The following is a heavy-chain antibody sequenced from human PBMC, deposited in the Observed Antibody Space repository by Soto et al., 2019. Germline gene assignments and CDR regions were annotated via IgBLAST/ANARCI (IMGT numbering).Heavy chain of an antibody. CDR1: GFTFSTYA. Sequence: EVQLLESGGGLVQPGGSLRLSCVASGFTFSTYAMNWVRQAPGKGLEWVSALSGSGGSTFYADSVKGRFTISRDNSKNTLFLQMNSLRAADTAVYYSAKGSSGCYSFGFEPCGQGTLVTVSS. J-gene: IGHJ5*02. V-gene: IGHV3-23*01. D-gene: IGHD6-19*01. CDR3: AKGSSGCYSFGFEP. CDR2: LSGSGGST.